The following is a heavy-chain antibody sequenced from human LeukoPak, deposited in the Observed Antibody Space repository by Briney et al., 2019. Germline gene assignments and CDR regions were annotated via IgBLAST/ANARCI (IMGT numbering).Heavy chain of an antibody. CDR3: ARGGKYDYVWGSYLGYYLDY. CDR1: GYTFTSYG. D-gene: IGHD3-16*01. Sequence: GASVKVSCKASGYTFTSYGISWVRQAPGQGLEWMGWISAYNGNTNYAQKLQGRVTMTTDTSTSTAYMELRSLRSDDTAVYYCARGGKYDYVWGSYLGYYLDYWGQGTLVTVSS. CDR2: ISAYNGNT. J-gene: IGHJ4*02. V-gene: IGHV1-18*01.